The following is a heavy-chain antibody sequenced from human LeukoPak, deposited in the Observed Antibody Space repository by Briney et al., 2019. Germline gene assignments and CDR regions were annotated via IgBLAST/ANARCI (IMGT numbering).Heavy chain of an antibody. CDR1: GFTFSGYW. J-gene: IGHJ5*02. V-gene: IGHV3-7*01. CDR3: VRAPGEGWFDH. Sequence: GGSLRLSCAASGFTFSGYWMSWVHQAPGKGLEWVASIKQDGSEKYYVDSVKGRFTISRDNAKNSLYLQMNSLRAEDTALYYCVRAPGEGWFDHWGQGTLVTVSS. CDR2: IKQDGSEK. D-gene: IGHD4-17*01.